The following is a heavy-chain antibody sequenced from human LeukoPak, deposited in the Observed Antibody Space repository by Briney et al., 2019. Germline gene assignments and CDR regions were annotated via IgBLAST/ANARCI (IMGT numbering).Heavy chain of an antibody. CDR1: GFTFSSYG. Sequence: PGGSLRLSCAASGFTFSSYGMNWVRQAPGKGLEWVSSISSSSSYIYYADSVKGRFTISRDNAKNSLYLQVNSLRAEDTAVYYCARQYYDIWSGYYTADYYFDYWGQGTLVTVPS. V-gene: IGHV3-21*01. CDR3: ARQYYDIWSGYYTADYYFDY. D-gene: IGHD3-3*01. J-gene: IGHJ4*02. CDR2: ISSSSSYI.